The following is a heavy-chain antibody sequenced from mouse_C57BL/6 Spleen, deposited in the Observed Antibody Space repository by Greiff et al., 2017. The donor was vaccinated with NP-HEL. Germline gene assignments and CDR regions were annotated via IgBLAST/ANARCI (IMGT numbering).Heavy chain of an antibody. CDR3: ARGDYGNPFAY. Sequence: VQLQQPGAELVRPGSSVKLSCKASGYTFTSYWMDWVKQRPGQGLEWIGNIYPSDSDTHYNQKFKDKATLTVDKSSSTAYMQLSSLTAEDSAVYCCARGDYGNPFAYWGQGTLGTVSA. J-gene: IGHJ3*01. D-gene: IGHD2-1*01. CDR2: IYPSDSDT. CDR1: GYTFTSYW. V-gene: IGHV1-61*01.